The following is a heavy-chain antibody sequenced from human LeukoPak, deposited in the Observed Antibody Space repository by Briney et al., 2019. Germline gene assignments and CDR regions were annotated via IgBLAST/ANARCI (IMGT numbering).Heavy chain of an antibody. CDR2: ISSSGSTI. CDR1: GFTFSSYE. D-gene: IGHD6-13*01. CDR3: ARVGIAAAGTGY. J-gene: IGHJ4*02. Sequence: GGSLRLSCAASGFTFSSYEMNWVRQAPGKGLEWVSYISSSGSTIYYADSVKGRFTISRDNAKNSLYLQMNSLRAEDTAVYYCARVGIAAAGTGYWGQGTLVTVSS. V-gene: IGHV3-48*03.